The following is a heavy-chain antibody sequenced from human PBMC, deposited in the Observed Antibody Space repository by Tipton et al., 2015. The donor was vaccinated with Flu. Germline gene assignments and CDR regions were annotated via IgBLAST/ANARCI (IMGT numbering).Heavy chain of an antibody. Sequence: SLRLSCAASGFTFNDYTMRWVRQAPGQGLEWVSSINWVSSTMDYAVSVRGRFTISRDNAKNSLYLQMNSLTPEDTALYYCARDRSPSASMDYFYYSGMDVWGQGTAVTVSS. CDR2: INWVSSTM. V-gene: IGHV3-9*01. D-gene: IGHD2-2*01. CDR1: GFTFNDYT. CDR3: ARDRSPSASMDYFYYSGMDV. J-gene: IGHJ6*02.